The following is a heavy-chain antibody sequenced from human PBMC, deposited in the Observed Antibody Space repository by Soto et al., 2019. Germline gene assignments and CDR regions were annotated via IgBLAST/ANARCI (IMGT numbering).Heavy chain of an antibody. J-gene: IGHJ4*02. CDR1: GFTFSSYA. CDR3: AKDPARLGELALYLDY. CDR2: ISGSGGST. Sequence: EVQLLESGGGLVQPGGSLRLSCAASGFTFSSYAMSWVRQAPGKGLEWVSAISGSGGSTYYADSVKGRFTISRDNSKNVLYLQMNSRGAEDTAVYYCAKDPARLGELALYLDYWGQGTLVNVSS. V-gene: IGHV3-23*01. D-gene: IGHD3-16*02.